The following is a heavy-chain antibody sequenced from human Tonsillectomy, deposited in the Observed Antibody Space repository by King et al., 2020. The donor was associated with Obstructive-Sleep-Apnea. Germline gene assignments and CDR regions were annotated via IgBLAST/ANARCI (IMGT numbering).Heavy chain of an antibody. D-gene: IGHD6-13*01. V-gene: IGHV3-30*04. Sequence: VQLVESGGGVVQPGRSLRLSCAASGFTFSTYAMHWVRQAPGKGLEWVAVISYDGSNKYYADSVKGRFTISRDNSKNTLYLQMNSLRAEDTAVYYCARGAAAGTYDAFDIWGQGTLVTVSS. CDR2: ISYDGSNK. CDR3: ARGAAAGTYDAFDI. J-gene: IGHJ3*02. CDR1: GFTFSTYA.